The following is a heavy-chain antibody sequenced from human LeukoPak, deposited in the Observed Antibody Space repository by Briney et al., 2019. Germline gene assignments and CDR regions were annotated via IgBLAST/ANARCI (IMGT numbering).Heavy chain of an antibody. CDR2: IKADGSVK. D-gene: IGHD3-16*01. CDR3: VRXXXXQRXXTDRYAHYDALDL. Sequence: GGSLRLSCAASGFTFSTFWMSWVRQAPGKGLEWVANIKADGSVKHYIDSMEGRFSISRDNARNSLYLQMNSLRAEDTAVYYCVRXXXXQRXXTDRYAHYDALDLWGHGTMVTVSS. J-gene: IGHJ3*01. CDR1: GFTFSTFW. V-gene: IGHV3-7*01.